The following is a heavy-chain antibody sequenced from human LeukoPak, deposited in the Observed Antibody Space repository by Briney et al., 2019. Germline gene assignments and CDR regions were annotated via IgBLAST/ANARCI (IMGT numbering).Heavy chain of an antibody. Sequence: PGESLRLSYAASGFTFSSYSMNWVRQAPGKGLEWISYISSASNTIYYADSVKGRFTISRDNAKNSVYLQMNSLRAEDTAMYYCARDGWFGDYNWFDPWGQGTLVTVSS. CDR1: GFTFSSYS. J-gene: IGHJ5*02. D-gene: IGHD3-10*01. CDR2: ISSASNTI. CDR3: ARDGWFGDYNWFDP. V-gene: IGHV3-48*01.